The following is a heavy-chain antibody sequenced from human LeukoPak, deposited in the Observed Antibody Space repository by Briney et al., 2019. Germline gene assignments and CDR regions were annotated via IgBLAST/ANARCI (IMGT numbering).Heavy chain of an antibody. CDR1: GFTFDDYA. J-gene: IGHJ4*02. CDR2: ISGDGGST. Sequence: GGSLRLSCAASGFTFDDYAMHWVRQAPGKGLEGVSLISGDGGSTYYADSVKGRFTISRDNSKNSLYLQMNSLRTEDTALYYCAKDLLGSGWLYYFDYWGQGTLVTVSS. V-gene: IGHV3-43*02. D-gene: IGHD6-19*01. CDR3: AKDLLGSGWLYYFDY.